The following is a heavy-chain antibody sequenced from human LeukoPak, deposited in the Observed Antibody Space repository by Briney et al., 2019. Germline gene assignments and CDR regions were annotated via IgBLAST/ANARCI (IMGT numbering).Heavy chain of an antibody. D-gene: IGHD2-8*02. J-gene: IGHJ4*02. Sequence: ASVKVSCKTSEYTFTGYYMHWVRQAPGQGLEWMGWINPNSGGTNYAQNFQGRVTMTRDTSISTAYMELSRLRSDETAVYYCARDTGGSLGFDYWGQGTLVTVSS. CDR1: EYTFTGYY. CDR2: INPNSGGT. CDR3: ARDTGGSLGFDY. V-gene: IGHV1-2*02.